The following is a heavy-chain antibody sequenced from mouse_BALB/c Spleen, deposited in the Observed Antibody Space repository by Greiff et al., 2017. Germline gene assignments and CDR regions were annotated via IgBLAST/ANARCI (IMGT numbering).Heavy chain of an antibody. D-gene: IGHD1-1*01. CDR1: GYSITSDYA. CDR3: ARKVLRSYPYYYAMDY. CDR2: ISYSGST. V-gene: IGHV3-2*02. Sequence: EVQLVESGPGLVKPSQSLSLTCTVTGYSITSDYAWNWIRQFPGNKLEWMGYISYSGSTSYNPSLKSRISITRDTSKNQFFLQLNSVTTEDTATYYCARKVLRSYPYYYAMDYWGQGTSVTVSS. J-gene: IGHJ4*01.